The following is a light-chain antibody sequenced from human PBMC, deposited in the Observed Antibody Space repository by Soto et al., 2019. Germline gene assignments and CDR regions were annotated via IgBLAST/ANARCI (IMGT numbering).Light chain of an antibody. Sequence: SPGTLSLSPGERATLSCRASQSVSSSYLAWYQQKPGQAPRLLIYGASTRATGIPDRFSGSGSGTDFTLTITRLEPEDFAVYYCQQYGKSPYTFGQGTRLEIK. CDR3: QQYGKSPYT. V-gene: IGKV3-20*01. CDR2: GAS. CDR1: QSVSSSY. J-gene: IGKJ5*01.